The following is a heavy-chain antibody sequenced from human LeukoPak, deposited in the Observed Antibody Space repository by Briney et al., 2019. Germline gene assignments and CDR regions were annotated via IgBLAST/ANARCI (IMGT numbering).Heavy chain of an antibody. CDR3: ARDEFPTGYDSGGHYGMDV. J-gene: IGHJ6*02. Sequence: ASVKVSCKASGGTFSSYTISWVRQAPGQGLEWMGRIIPILGIANYAQKFQGRVTITADKSTSTAYMELSSLRSEDTAVYYCARDEFPTGYDSGGHYGMDVWGQGTTVTVSS. V-gene: IGHV1-69*04. CDR1: GGTFSSYT. CDR2: IIPILGIA. D-gene: IGHD3-22*01.